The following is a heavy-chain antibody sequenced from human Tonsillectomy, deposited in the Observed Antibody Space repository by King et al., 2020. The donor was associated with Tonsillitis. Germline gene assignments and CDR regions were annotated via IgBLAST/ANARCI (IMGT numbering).Heavy chain of an antibody. CDR2: ISSSGSTI. Sequence: VQLVESGGGLVKPGGSLRLSCAASGFTFSDYYMSCIRQAPGKGLEWVSYISSSGSTIYYADSVKGRFTISRDNAKNSLYLQMNSLRAEDTVVYYCARGRFCSSTSCYTRFLVNYWGQGTLVTVSS. CDR1: GFTFSDYY. V-gene: IGHV3-11*01. CDR3: ARGRFCSSTSCYTRFLVNY. J-gene: IGHJ4*02. D-gene: IGHD2-2*02.